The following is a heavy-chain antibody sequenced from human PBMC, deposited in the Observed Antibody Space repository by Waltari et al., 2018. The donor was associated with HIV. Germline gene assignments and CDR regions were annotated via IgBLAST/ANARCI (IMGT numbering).Heavy chain of an antibody. CDR2: INTGNDNT. Sequence: QVQLVQSGAEVKKTGASVKVSCKASGYTFTSYAIHWMRQAPGQRLEWMGWINTGNDNTEYSQKFQGRVTIARDTSASTAYMELSSLTSEDTAIYYCARKGAAGFFYFDCWGQGTLVTVSS. CDR1: GYTFTSYA. CDR3: ARKGAAGFFYFDC. D-gene: IGHD2-15*01. V-gene: IGHV1-3*04. J-gene: IGHJ4*02.